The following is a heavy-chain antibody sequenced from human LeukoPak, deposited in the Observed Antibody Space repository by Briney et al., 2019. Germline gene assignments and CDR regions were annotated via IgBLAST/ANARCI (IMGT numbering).Heavy chain of an antibody. Sequence: ASVKVSCESSGYTFTSYGISWVRQAPGQGLEWMGWISAYNGNTNYAQKLQGRVTMTRVTSITTAYMELRSLRSDDTAVYYCTKASLAFGTKYFDPWGQGTLVTVSS. J-gene: IGHJ5*02. CDR3: TKASLAFGTKYFDP. V-gene: IGHV1-18*01. CDR2: ISAYNGNT. CDR1: GYTFTSYG. D-gene: IGHD3-10*01.